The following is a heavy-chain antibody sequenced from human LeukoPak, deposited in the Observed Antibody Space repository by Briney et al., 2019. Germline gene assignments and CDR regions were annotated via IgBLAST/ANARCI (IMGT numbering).Heavy chain of an antibody. J-gene: IGHJ5*02. CDR1: GFTFDDYA. Sequence: GRPLRLSCAASGFTFDDYAMHWVRQAPGKGLEWVSGISWNSGSIGYADSVKGRFTISRDNAKNSLYLQMNSLRAEDMALYYCAKGYCSSTSCPFDPWGQGTLVTVSS. CDR2: ISWNSGSI. D-gene: IGHD2-2*01. CDR3: AKGYCSSTSCPFDP. V-gene: IGHV3-9*03.